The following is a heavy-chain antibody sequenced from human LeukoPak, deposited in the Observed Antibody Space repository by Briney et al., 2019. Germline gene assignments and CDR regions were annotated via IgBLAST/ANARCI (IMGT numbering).Heavy chain of an antibody. CDR1: GGTFNSYA. Sequence: ASVKVSCKASGGTFNSYAITWVRQAPGQGLEWMGGIIPLFNTANYAQKFQGRVTITADESTTTAYMELSSLRSEDTAVYYSARGIKLWFYFDSWGQGTLVTVSS. D-gene: IGHD5-18*01. J-gene: IGHJ4*02. CDR3: ARGIKLWFYFDS. CDR2: IIPLFNTA. V-gene: IGHV1-69*13.